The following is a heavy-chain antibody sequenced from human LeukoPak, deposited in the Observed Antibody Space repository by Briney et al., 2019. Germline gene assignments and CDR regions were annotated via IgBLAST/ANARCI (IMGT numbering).Heavy chain of an antibody. CDR3: ARDYVWGSYRYGPYY. J-gene: IGHJ4*02. V-gene: IGHV1-46*01. D-gene: IGHD3-16*02. Sequence: ASVKVSCKASGYMFSINDMHWVRQAPGQGLEWMGIINPSDGSTSYAQKFQGRVTMTRDMSTSTVYMELSSLRSEDTAVYYCARDYVWGSYRYGPYYWGQGTLVTISS. CDR2: INPSDGST. CDR1: GYMFSIND.